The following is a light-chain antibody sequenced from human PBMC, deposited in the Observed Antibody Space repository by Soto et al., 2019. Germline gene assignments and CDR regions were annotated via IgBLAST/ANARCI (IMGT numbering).Light chain of an antibody. CDR1: QSIGAN. CDR3: QQYINPYT. Sequence: EIVMTQSPATLSVSPGERATLSCRASQSIGANLAWFQQKPGQAPSLLLFGISTRATGVPARFSGSGAGTDFPLTISRLQAGDSAGCYCQQYINPYTFGQGTKLEVK. V-gene: IGKV3-15*01. J-gene: IGKJ2*01. CDR2: GIS.